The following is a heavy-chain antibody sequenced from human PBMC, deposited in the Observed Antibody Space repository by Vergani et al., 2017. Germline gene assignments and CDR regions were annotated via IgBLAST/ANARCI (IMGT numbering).Heavy chain of an antibody. CDR3: AKVGRSEVAGTFGAFDI. D-gene: IGHD6-19*01. Sequence: EVQMVESGGGLVKPGGSLRLSCAASGFTFNDYAMHWVRQAPGKGLEWVSSISWNSDSIGYADSVKGRFTISRDNAKNSLYLQMNSLKTEDTALYYCAKVGRSEVAGTFGAFDIWGQGTMVTVSS. J-gene: IGHJ3*02. CDR2: ISWNSDSI. V-gene: IGHV3-9*01. CDR1: GFTFNDYA.